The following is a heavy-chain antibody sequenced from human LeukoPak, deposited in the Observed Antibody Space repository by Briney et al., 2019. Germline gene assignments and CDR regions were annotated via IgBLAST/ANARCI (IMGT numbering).Heavy chain of an antibody. CDR3: ARDLLQATYYYDSSGYLNGY. J-gene: IGHJ4*02. Sequence: PGGSLRLSCAASGFTFSSYSMNWVRQAPGKGLEWVSSISSSSSYIYYADSVKGRFTISRDNAKNSLYLQMNSLRAEDTAVYYCARDLLQATYYYDSSGYLNGYWGQGTLVTVSS. CDR1: GFTFSSYS. V-gene: IGHV3-21*01. D-gene: IGHD3-22*01. CDR2: ISSSSSYI.